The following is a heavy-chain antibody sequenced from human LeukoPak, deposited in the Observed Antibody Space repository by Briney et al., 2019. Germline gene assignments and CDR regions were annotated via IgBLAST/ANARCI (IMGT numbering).Heavy chain of an antibody. CDR1: GFTFSSYA. J-gene: IGHJ5*02. CDR3: AKDGSGSYYDRWFDP. D-gene: IGHD3-10*01. V-gene: IGHV3-23*01. Sequence: GGSLRLSCAASGFTFSSYAMNWVRQAPGKGLEWVSAISGSGDSTYYADSVKGRFTISRDSSKNTLHLQMNSLRAEDTAVYYCAKDGSGSYYDRWFDPWAREPWSPSPQ. CDR2: ISGSGDST.